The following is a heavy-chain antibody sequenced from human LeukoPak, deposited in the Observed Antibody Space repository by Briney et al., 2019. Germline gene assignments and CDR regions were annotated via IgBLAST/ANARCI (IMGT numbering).Heavy chain of an antibody. CDR2: LYYGVST. D-gene: IGHD6-13*01. Sequence: GGSLRLSCVVSGFTVSGDYISWFRQAPGKGLEWVSVLYYGVSTFYKDSVKGRFTTSGNNFKNTVYLQMNSLRAEDTAVYYCARSSSAAGTRNLYYFDYWGQGTLVTVSS. CDR1: GFTVSGDY. CDR3: ARSSSAAGTRNLYYFDY. J-gene: IGHJ4*02. V-gene: IGHV3-53*01.